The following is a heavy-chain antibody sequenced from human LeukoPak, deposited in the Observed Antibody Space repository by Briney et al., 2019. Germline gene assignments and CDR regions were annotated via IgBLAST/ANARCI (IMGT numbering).Heavy chain of an antibody. CDR3: ARGLASTDYGDYEYYFDY. Sequence: SETLSLTCTVSGGSISSSSYYWGWIRQPPGKGLEWIGSIYYSGSTYYNPSLKSRVTISVDTSKNQFSLKLSSVTAADTAVYYCARGLASTDYGDYEYYFDYWGQGTLVTVSS. CDR2: IYYSGST. J-gene: IGHJ4*02. V-gene: IGHV4-39*07. D-gene: IGHD4-17*01. CDR1: GGSISSSSYY.